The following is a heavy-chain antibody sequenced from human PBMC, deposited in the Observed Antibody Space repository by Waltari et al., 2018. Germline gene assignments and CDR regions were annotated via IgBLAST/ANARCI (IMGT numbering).Heavy chain of an antibody. CDR3: ARGYSGSYYGGLPYYFDY. Sequence: EVQLVQSGAEVKKPGESLKISCKGSGSSFTRYWIGRVRQMLGKGLEWMGIIYPGDSDTRYSPSFQGQVTISADKSISTAYLQWSSLKASDTAMYYCARGYSGSYYGGLPYYFDYWGQGTLVTVSS. CDR2: IYPGDSDT. CDR1: GSSFTRYW. V-gene: IGHV5-51*01. J-gene: IGHJ4*02. D-gene: IGHD1-26*01.